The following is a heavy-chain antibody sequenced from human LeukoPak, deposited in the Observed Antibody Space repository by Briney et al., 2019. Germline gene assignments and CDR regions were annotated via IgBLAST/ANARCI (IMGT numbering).Heavy chain of an antibody. V-gene: IGHV3-15*01. CDR3: TTGGGLYYDFWSGYQHIDY. J-gene: IGHJ4*02. D-gene: IGHD3-3*01. CDR2: IKSNTDGGTT. Sequence: PGGSLRLSCAASGFIFSNAWMTWVRQAPGKGLEWVGSIKSNTDGGTTDYAAPVKCRFTISRDDSKNTLHLQMNSLKTEDTAVYYCTTGGGLYYDFWSGYQHIDYWGQGTLVTVSS. CDR1: GFIFSNAW.